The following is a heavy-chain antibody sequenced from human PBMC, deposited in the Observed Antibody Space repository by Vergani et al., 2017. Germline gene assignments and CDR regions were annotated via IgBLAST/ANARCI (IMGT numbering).Heavy chain of an antibody. CDR2: IFSCGTT. Sequence: QVQLQESGPGLVKPSQTLSLSCTVSGGSVRTSIGYYWTWIRQPAGKTLEWIGEIFSCGTTNYNPSFKNRITMSVDTSKNQFALKLNSVTAADTAVYYCARGSRAEGGSGPDKWGQGTLVTVSS. J-gene: IGHJ4*02. CDR1: GGSVRTSIGYY. V-gene: IGHV4-61*02. CDR3: ARGSRAEGGSGPDK. D-gene: IGHD6-13*01.